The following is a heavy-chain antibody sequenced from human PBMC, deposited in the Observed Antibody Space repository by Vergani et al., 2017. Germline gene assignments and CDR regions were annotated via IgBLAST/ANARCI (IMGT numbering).Heavy chain of an antibody. CDR3: XRHPGRRSGYRHCNWFDP. J-gene: IGHJ5*02. CDR2: IYYSGST. CDR1: GGSISSSSYY. D-gene: IGHD3-3*01. Sequence: QLQLQESGPGLVKPSETLSLTCTVSGGSISSSSYYWGWIRQPPGKGLEWIGSIYYSGSTYYNPSLKSRVTISVDTSKNQFSLKLSSVTAADTAVYYCXRHPGRRSGYRHCNWFDPGGQGTLVTVSS. V-gene: IGHV4-39*01.